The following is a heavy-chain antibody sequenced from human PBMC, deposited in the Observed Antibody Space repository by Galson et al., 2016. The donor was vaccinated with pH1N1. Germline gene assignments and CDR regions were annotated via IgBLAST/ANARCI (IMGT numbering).Heavy chain of an antibody. D-gene: IGHD3-10*01. V-gene: IGHV3-11*01. CDR3: ARDHFGWAFAV. Sequence: SLRLSCAASGFPFSHYYMGWIRQAPGKGLEWISYISGSDTTIYYADSVRGRFTISRDNAQNSLYLHMNSLRAEDTAVYYCARDHFGWAFAVWGQGTMVTVSP. CDR2: ISGSDTTI. J-gene: IGHJ3*01. CDR1: GFPFSHYY.